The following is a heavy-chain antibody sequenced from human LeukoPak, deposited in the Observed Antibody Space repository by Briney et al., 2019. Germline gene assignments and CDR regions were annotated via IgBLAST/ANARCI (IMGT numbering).Heavy chain of an antibody. CDR2: IIPILGIA. Sequence: GSSVKVSCRASGGTFSSYAISWVRQAPGQGLEWMGRIIPILGIANYAQKFQGRVTITADKSTSTAYMELGSLRSEDTAVYYCARASLWGVNHFDYWGQGTLVTVSS. CDR1: GGTFSSYA. D-gene: IGHD2/OR15-2a*01. V-gene: IGHV1-69*04. J-gene: IGHJ4*02. CDR3: ARASLWGVNHFDY.